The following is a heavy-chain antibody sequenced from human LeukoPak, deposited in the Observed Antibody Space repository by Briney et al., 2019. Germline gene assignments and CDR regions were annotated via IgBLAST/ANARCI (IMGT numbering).Heavy chain of an antibody. D-gene: IGHD2-2*01. CDR2: ITDSGGHT. J-gene: IGHJ4*02. V-gene: IGHV3-23*01. CDR3: AREGTQVPAALDY. Sequence: GGSLRLSCAASGFTFSTYAMSWVRQAPGKGLEWVSAITDSGGHTYYADSVKGRFTISRDNSKNTLYLQMNSLRAEDTAVYYCAREGTQVPAALDYWGQATLVTVSS. CDR1: GFTFSTYA.